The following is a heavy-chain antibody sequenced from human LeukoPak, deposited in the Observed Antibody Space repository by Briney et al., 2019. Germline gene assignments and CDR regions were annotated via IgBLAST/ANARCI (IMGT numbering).Heavy chain of an antibody. CDR2: INQDGSQK. Sequence: PGGSLRLSCAASGFTFSNYWINWVRQAPGKAPEWVGNINQDGSQKKFVGSVKGRFTISRDNGKNSVFLQMNGLRAEDTAVYFCARAGSGTKLDYWGQGALVTVSS. J-gene: IGHJ4*02. CDR1: GFTFSNYW. D-gene: IGHD3-10*01. V-gene: IGHV3-7*01. CDR3: ARAGSGTKLDY.